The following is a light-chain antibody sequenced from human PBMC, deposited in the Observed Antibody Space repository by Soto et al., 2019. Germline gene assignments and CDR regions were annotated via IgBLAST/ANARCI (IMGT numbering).Light chain of an antibody. Sequence: EIVMTQSPATLSVSPGERATLSCRASQRIDTSLAWYQQRPGQAPRLLLYNAATRATGIPARLSGRGFGTEFTLTISSLQSEDFALYYCQQYYKWPPFTFGPGTKVDI. J-gene: IGKJ3*01. V-gene: IGKV3-15*01. CDR3: QQYYKWPPFT. CDR2: NAA. CDR1: QRIDTS.